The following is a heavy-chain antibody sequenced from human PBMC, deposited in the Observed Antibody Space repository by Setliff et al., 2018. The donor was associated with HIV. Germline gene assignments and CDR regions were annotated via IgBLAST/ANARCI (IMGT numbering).Heavy chain of an antibody. J-gene: IGHJ4*02. CDR1: GDSIRGYY. Sequence: SETLSLTCTVSGDSIRGYYWSWIRQPPGKGLEWMGYVFYTGFAAYNPSLKSRLTISVDTSKSQFSLNLSSVTAADTAVYYCALDPGYRRDYWGQGTLVTVS. CDR3: ALDPGYRRDY. CDR2: VFYTGFA. D-gene: IGHD5-12*01. V-gene: IGHV4-59*08.